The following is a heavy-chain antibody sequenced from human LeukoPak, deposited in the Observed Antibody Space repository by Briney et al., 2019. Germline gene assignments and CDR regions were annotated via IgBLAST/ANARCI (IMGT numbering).Heavy chain of an antibody. CDR3: ARGYSSSSRRSYYYYMDV. CDR2: INHSGST. Sequence: SETLSLTCAVYGGSFSGYYWSWIRQPPGKGLEWIGGINHSGSTNYNPSLKSRVTISVDTSKNQFSLKLSSVTAADTAVYYCARGYSSSSRRSYYYYMDVWGKGTTVTVSS. J-gene: IGHJ6*03. V-gene: IGHV4-34*01. CDR1: GGSFSGYY. D-gene: IGHD6-6*01.